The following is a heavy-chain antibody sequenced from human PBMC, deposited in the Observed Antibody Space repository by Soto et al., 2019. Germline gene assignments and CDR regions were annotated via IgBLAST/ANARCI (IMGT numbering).Heavy chain of an antibody. CDR3: GKDSPSHSTSPFYFDS. D-gene: IGHD2-21*01. J-gene: IGHJ4*02. CDR2: ITSNGDST. CDR1: GCDFNKYA. V-gene: IGHV3-23*01. Sequence: PGGSLRLSCAAFGCDFNKYALAWVRQAPGRGLQWVSSITSNGDSTYYADSVKGRFTTSRDNSKNTLYLQMNSLRADDTAVFYCGKDSPSHSTSPFYFDSWGQGTLVTVSS.